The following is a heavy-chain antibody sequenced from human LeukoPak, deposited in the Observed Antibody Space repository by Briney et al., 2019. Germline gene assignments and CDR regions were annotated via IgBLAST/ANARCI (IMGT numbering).Heavy chain of an antibody. V-gene: IGHV1-2*06. CDR3: ARVRVQQWLSCLGY. CDR2: INPNSGGT. D-gene: IGHD6-19*01. CDR1: GYTFTSYG. J-gene: IGHJ4*02. Sequence: ASVKVSCKASGYTFTSYGISWVRQAPGQGLEWMGRINPNSGGTNYAQKFQGRVTMTRDTSISTAYMELSRLRSDDTAVYYCARVRVQQWLSCLGYWGQGTLVTVSS.